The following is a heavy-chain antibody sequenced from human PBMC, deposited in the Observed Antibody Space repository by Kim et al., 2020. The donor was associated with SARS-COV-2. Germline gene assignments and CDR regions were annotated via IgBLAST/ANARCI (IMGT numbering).Heavy chain of an antibody. CDR1: GGSISSSSYY. CDR3: ARLLRSYYYMDV. J-gene: IGHJ6*03. V-gene: IGHV4-39*01. Sequence: SETLSLTCTVSGGSISSSSYYWGWIRQPPGKGLEWIGSIYYSGTIYYNPSLKSRVTISVDTSKNHFSLKLSSVTAADTAVYYCARLLRSYYYMDVWGKGTTVTVSS. CDR2: IYYSGTI.